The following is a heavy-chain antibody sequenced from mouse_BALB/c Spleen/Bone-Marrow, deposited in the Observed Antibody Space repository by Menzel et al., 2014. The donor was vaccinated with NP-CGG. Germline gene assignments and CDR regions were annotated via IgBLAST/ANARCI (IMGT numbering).Heavy chain of an antibody. J-gene: IGHJ2*01. CDR2: ILPGSGSS. Sequence: VQLQQSGAELMKPGASVKISCKATGYTFSSYWIEWVKQRPGHGLEWIGEILPGSGSSNYNEKFKGKATITADTSSNTAYMQLSSLTSEDSAVYCCTRWGWSFDYWGQGTTLTVSS. D-gene: IGHD2-3*01. V-gene: IGHV1-9*01. CDR3: TRWGWSFDY. CDR1: GYTFSSYW.